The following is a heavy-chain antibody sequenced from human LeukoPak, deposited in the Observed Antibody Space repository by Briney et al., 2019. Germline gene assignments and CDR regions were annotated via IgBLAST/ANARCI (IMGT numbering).Heavy chain of an antibody. Sequence: ASVKASCKASVSPFTRYYMHWVTQAPGQGLEWMAWINPNSGRTNYAQKFQGRVTMTRDTSISTAYMELSRLRSDDTAVYYCARGIDNLYCSGGSCYPPAGFDPWGQGTLVTVSS. CDR1: VSPFTRYY. V-gene: IGHV1-2*02. CDR3: ARGIDNLYCSGGSCYPPAGFDP. D-gene: IGHD2-15*01. CDR2: INPNSGRT. J-gene: IGHJ5*02.